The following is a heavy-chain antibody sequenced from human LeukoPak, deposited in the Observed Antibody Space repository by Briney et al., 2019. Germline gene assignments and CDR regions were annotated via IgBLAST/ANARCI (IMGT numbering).Heavy chain of an antibody. V-gene: IGHV3-30-3*01. D-gene: IGHD3-22*01. Sequence: GGSLRLSCAASGFTFSSYAMHWVRQAPGKGLEWVAVISYDGSNKYYADSVKGRFTISRDNSKNTLYLQMNSLRAEDTAVYYCAKGAQSRGDLSITMIVVVTKTLDYWGQGTLVTVPS. CDR1: GFTFSSYA. CDR3: AKGAQSRGDLSITMIVVVTKTLDY. CDR2: ISYDGSNK. J-gene: IGHJ4*02.